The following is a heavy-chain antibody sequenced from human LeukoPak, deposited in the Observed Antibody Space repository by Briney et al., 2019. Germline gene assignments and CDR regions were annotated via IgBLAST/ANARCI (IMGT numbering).Heavy chain of an antibody. Sequence: SVKVSRKASGGTFSRHTISWVRQSPGQGLEWMGGITPMFGTSNYAQKFRGRVTITADESTSTAYVELSSLRSEDTAVYYCARDSSEFRSLLFHWGQGTLVTVSS. D-gene: IGHD1-14*01. CDR3: ARDSSEFRSLLFH. CDR1: GGTFSRHT. J-gene: IGHJ1*01. V-gene: IGHV1-69*01. CDR2: ITPMFGTS.